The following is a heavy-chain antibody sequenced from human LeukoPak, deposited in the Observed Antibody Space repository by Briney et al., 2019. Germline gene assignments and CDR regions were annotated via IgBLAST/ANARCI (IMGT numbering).Heavy chain of an antibody. D-gene: IGHD6-19*01. V-gene: IGHV4-39*07. CDR2: IYYSGNT. Sequence: SETLSLTCTVSGGSISSSSYYWGWIRQPPGKGLEWIGSIYYSGNTYYNPSLKSRVTISVDTSKNQFSLKLSSVTAADTAVYYCASLDGFSSGWSHKFDYWGQGTLVTVSS. CDR1: GGSISSSSYY. J-gene: IGHJ4*02. CDR3: ASLDGFSSGWSHKFDY.